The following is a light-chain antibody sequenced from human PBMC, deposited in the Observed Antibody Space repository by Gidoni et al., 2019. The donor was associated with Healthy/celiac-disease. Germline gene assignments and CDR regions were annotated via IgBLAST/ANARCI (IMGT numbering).Light chain of an antibody. J-gene: IGKJ4*01. CDR1: QSVLYSSNNKNY. V-gene: IGKV4-1*01. CDR3: QQYYSTPLT. CDR2: WAS. Sequence: DIVMTQSPDSLTVSLGGRATINCKSSQSVLYSSNNKNYLAWYQQKPGQPPKLLIYWASTRESGVPDRFSGSGSGTDFTLTISSLQAEDVAVYYCQQYYSTPLTFXGXTKVEIK.